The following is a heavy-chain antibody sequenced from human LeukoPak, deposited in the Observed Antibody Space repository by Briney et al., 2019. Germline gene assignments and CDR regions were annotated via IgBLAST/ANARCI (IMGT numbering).Heavy chain of an antibody. J-gene: IGHJ4*02. CDR2: INHSGST. CDR1: GGSFSGYY. CDR3: ARHLITMVRGVTIFDY. V-gene: IGHV4-34*01. Sequence: SETLSLTCAVYGGSFSGYYWSWIRQPPGKGLEWIGEINHSGSTNYNPSLKSRVTISVDTSKNQFSLKLSPVTAADTAVYYCARHLITMVRGVTIFDYWGQGTLVTVSS. D-gene: IGHD3-10*01.